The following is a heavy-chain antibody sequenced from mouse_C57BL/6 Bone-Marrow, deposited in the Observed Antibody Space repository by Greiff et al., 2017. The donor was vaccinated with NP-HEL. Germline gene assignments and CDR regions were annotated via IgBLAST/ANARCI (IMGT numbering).Heavy chain of an antibody. D-gene: IGHD2-14*01. CDR3: ARNGGYHYFDD. V-gene: IGHV2-2*01. CDR2: IWSGGST. J-gene: IGHJ2*01. Sequence: VQLQQSGPGLVQPSQSLSITCTASGFSLTSYGVHWVRQSPGKGLEWLGVIWSGGSTDYNAAVITRLSISKDNSKSQVFFKMSSLQADDTAIYYCARNGGYHYFDDWGQGTTLTVSS. CDR1: GFSLTSYG.